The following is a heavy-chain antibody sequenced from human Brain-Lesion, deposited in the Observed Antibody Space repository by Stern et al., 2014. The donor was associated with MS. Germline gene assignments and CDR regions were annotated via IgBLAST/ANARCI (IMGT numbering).Heavy chain of an antibody. CDR2: IYYSGNT. D-gene: IGHD2-15*01. CDR1: GGSVSSTSYA. V-gene: IGHV4-39*01. J-gene: IGHJ5*02. Sequence: QVQLVESGPGLVKPSETLSLTCTVAGGSVSSTSYAWAWIRQPPGQGLEGIGTIYYSGNTYYSPSLKSRLTISLDPSKNQISRHLRAVTAADTAVYYCAGEEDIRYCSGGSCTGNWFDPWGQGTLVTVSS. CDR3: AGEEDIRYCSGGSCTGNWFDP.